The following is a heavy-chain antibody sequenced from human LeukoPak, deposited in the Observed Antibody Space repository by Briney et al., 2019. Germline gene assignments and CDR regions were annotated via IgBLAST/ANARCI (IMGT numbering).Heavy chain of an antibody. D-gene: IGHD2-21*02. V-gene: IGHV3-23*01. CDR2: VGSDGRT. CDR1: GFSFSPNA. CDR3: AKDMSWWVTVDF. J-gene: IGHJ4*02. Sequence: GGSLRLSCAASGFSFSPNAMSWFRQAPGRGLEWVAGVGSDGRTHYTDSVRGRFTISRDNSKNTLHLQMNSLRVDDTAVYYCAKDMSWWVTVDFWGQGTLVTVSS.